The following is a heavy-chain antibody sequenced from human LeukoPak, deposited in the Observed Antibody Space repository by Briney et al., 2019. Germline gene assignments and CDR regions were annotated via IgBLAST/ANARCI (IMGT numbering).Heavy chain of an antibody. J-gene: IGHJ4*02. CDR1: GGSSSSSNW. CDR2: IYHTGST. V-gene: IGHV4-4*02. D-gene: IGHD6-19*01. Sequence: PSGTLSLTCAVSGGSSSSSNWWSWVRQPPGKGLEWIGEIYHTGSTNSNPSLKSRVTISVDKSKNQFSLKLSSVTAADTAVYYCARVDGRAVAGPLGLDYWGQGTLVTVSS. CDR3: ARVDGRAVAGPLGLDY.